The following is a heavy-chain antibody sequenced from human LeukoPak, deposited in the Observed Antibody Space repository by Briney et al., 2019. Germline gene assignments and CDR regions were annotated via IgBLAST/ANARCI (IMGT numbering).Heavy chain of an antibody. CDR1: GGSFSGYY. Sequence: SETLSLTCAVYGGSFSGYYWSWIRQPPGKGLEWIGEINHSGSTNYNPSLKSRVTISVDTSKNQFSLKLSPVTAADTAVYYCARGGESRDGYNNNWFDPWGQGTLVTVSS. V-gene: IGHV4-34*01. CDR3: ARGGESRDGYNNNWFDP. J-gene: IGHJ5*02. CDR2: INHSGST. D-gene: IGHD5-24*01.